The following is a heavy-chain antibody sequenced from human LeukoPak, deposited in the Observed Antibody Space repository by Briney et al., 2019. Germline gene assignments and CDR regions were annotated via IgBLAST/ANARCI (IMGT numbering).Heavy chain of an antibody. J-gene: IGHJ4*02. Sequence: GGSLRLSCAASGFTFDDCAMHWVRQAPGKSLEWVSGISWNSGIIGYADSVRGRFTISRDNARNSLYLQMNSLRADDTALYYCAKGVTLLRGGPDYWGQGTLVTVSS. CDR3: AKGVTLLRGGPDY. CDR1: GFTFDDCA. CDR2: ISWNSGII. V-gene: IGHV3-9*01. D-gene: IGHD3-10*01.